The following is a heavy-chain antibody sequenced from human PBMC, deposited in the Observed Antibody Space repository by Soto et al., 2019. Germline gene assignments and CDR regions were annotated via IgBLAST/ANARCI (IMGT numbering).Heavy chain of an antibody. CDR2: TSYTGHT. Sequence: XSLSLACFVSGGSLTSHEWSWIRQFPGQGLQLISYTSYTGHTNYNPSLQSRVTISFYTSKNQLSLKLTSITSSYNSVYYCARDLHAGFTHYFHPWGHGTLGTVSS. CDR3: ARDLHAGFTHYFHP. J-gene: IGHJ1*01. CDR1: GGSLTSHE. D-gene: IGHD2-8*01. V-gene: IGHV4-59*11.